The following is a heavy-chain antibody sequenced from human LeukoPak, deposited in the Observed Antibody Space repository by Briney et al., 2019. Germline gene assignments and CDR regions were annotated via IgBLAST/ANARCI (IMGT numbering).Heavy chain of an antibody. CDR2: ISSRSSYI. J-gene: IGHJ3*02. CDR1: GFTFSSYS. CDR3: ARDQIMSSSWYDGDAFDI. V-gene: IGHV3-21*01. D-gene: IGHD6-13*01. Sequence: GGSLRLSCAASGFTFSSYSMNWVRQAPGEGLKWVSSISSRSSYIYYADSVRGRFTISRGNAKNSLYLQMNSLRAEDTAVYYFARDQIMSSSWYDGDAFDIWGQGTMVTVSS.